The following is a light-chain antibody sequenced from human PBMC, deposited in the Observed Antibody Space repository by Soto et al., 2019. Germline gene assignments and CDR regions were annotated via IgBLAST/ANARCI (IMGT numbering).Light chain of an antibody. Sequence: QSALTQPASVSGSPGQSITISCTGTSRDVGSYNLVSWYQQHPGKAPKLMIYEGSKRPSGVSNRFSGSKSGNTDSLTISGLHAEDEADYYCCSYAGSSTYVFGTGTKVTVL. CDR3: CSYAGSSTYV. CDR1: SRDVGSYNL. CDR2: EGS. J-gene: IGLJ1*01. V-gene: IGLV2-23*01.